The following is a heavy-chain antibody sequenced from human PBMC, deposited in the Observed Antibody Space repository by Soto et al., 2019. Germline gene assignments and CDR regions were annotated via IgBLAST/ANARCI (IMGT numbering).Heavy chain of an antibody. V-gene: IGHV6-1*01. CDR3: AREGGYCSSTSCYAQPNWFDP. CDR1: GYSVSSNSAA. D-gene: IGHD2-2*01. Sequence: SQTLSLTCAISGYSVSSNSAAWNWIRESASRGLEWLGRTYYRSKWYNDYAVSVKSRLTINPDTSKNQFSLQLNSVTTEDTAVYYCAREGGYCSSTSCYAQPNWFDPWGQGTLVTVSS. J-gene: IGHJ5*02. CDR2: TYYRSKWYN.